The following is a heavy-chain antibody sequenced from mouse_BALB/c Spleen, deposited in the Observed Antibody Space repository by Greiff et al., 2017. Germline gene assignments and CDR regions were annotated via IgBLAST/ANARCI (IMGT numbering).Heavy chain of an antibody. CDR3: ARDWAVRGGFAY. CDR1: GFSLTSYG. Sequence: QVQLKESGPGLVQPSQSLSITCTVSGFSLTSYGVHWVRQSPGKGLEWLGVIWSGGSTDYNAAFISRLSISKDNSKSQVFFKMNSLQADDTAIYYFARDWAVRGGFAYWGQGTLVTVSA. J-gene: IGHJ3*01. V-gene: IGHV2-4-1*01. D-gene: IGHD2-14*01. CDR2: IWSGGST.